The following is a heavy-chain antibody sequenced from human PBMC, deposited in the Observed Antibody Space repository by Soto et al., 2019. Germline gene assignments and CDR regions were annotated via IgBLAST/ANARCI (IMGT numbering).Heavy chain of an antibody. V-gene: IGHV1-69*13. Sequence: GAPAKVTWDDCRGPIKSDSICWARQVPGQGLEWMGGIIPIFGTANYAQKFQGRVTITADESTSTAYMELSSLRSEDTAVYYCASSYGGAPDYWGQGTLVTVSS. CDR1: RGPIKSDS. D-gene: IGHD1-26*01. CDR2: IIPIFGTA. CDR3: ASSYGGAPDY. J-gene: IGHJ4*02.